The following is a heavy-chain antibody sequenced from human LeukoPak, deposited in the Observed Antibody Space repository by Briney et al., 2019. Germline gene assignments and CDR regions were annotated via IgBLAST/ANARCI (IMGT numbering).Heavy chain of an antibody. CDR1: GFTFSNYE. J-gene: IGHJ4*02. CDR2: ITSSGRTT. V-gene: IGHV3-48*03. Sequence: GGSLRLSCAASGFTFSNYEMNWVRQAPGKGLEWLSYITSSGRTTDYADSVKGRFTISRDNAKNSLYLRLNSLRVEDTAVYYCARERQGSNWDPFDYWGQGTLVTVSS. CDR3: ARERQGSNWDPFDY. D-gene: IGHD6-13*01.